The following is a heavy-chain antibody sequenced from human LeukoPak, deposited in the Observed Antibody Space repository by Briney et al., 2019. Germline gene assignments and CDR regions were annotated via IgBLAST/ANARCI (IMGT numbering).Heavy chain of an antibody. D-gene: IGHD6-13*01. Sequence: SVKVSCKASGDTFSSYAISWVRQAPGQGLEWMGGIIPIFGTANYAQKFQGRVTITTDESTSTAYMELSSLRSEDTAVYYCARDRRIAAAGEFDYWGQGTLVTVSS. CDR2: IIPIFGTA. CDR1: GDTFSSYA. J-gene: IGHJ4*02. CDR3: ARDRRIAAAGEFDY. V-gene: IGHV1-69*05.